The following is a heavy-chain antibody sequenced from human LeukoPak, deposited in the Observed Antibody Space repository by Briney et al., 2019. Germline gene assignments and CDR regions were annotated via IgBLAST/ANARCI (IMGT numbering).Heavy chain of an antibody. V-gene: IGHV1-46*01. D-gene: IGHD3-22*01. Sequence: ASVKVSCKASGYTFTSYYMHWVRQAPGQGLEWMGIINPSGGSTSYAQKFQGRVTMTRDTSTSTVYMELSSLRSEDTAVCYCARAMWRDRSGYPLGYWGQGTLVSVSS. J-gene: IGHJ4*02. CDR2: INPSGGST. CDR1: GYTFTSYY. CDR3: ARAMWRDRSGYPLGY.